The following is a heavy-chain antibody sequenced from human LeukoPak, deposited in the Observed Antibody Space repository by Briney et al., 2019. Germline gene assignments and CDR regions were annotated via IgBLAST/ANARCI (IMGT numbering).Heavy chain of an antibody. CDR1: GFTFSSYA. CDR2: ISGSGGST. J-gene: IGHJ4*02. D-gene: IGHD3-22*01. CDR3: AILAYYYDSSGFGFLDY. V-gene: IGHV3-23*01. Sequence: GGSLRLSCTVSGFTFSSYAMSWVRQAPGKGLEWVSAISGSGGSTYYADSVKGRFTISRDNSKNTLYLQMNSLRAEDTAVYYCAILAYYYDSSGFGFLDYWGQGTLVTASS.